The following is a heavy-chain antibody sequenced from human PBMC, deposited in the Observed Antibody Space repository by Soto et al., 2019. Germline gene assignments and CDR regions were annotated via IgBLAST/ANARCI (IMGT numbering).Heavy chain of an antibody. CDR3: ASEYCSGGRCYYYGMDV. CDR1: GFTFSSYG. J-gene: IGHJ6*02. D-gene: IGHD2-15*01. CDR2: IWYDGSKK. Sequence: QVQLVESGGGVVQPGRSLRLSCAASGFTFSSYGMHWVRQAPGKGLEWEAVIWYDGSKKYYADSVKGRFTISRDNSKNTLYLQMNSLRAVDTAVYYCASEYCSGGRCYYYGMDVWGQGTTVTVSS. V-gene: IGHV3-33*01.